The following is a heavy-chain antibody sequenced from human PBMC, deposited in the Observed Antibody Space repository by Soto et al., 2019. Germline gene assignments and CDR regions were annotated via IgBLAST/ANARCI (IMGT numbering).Heavy chain of an antibody. J-gene: IGHJ4*02. V-gene: IGHV4-4*02. CDR2: IYHSGST. Sequence: SETLSLTCAVSGGSISSSNWWSWVRQPPGKGLEWIGEIYHSGSTNYNPSLKSRVTISVDKSKNQFSLKLSSVTAADTAVYYCARSEGRITIFGVVITPSRYFDYWGQGTLVTVS. CDR3: ARSEGRITIFGVVITPSRYFDY. CDR1: GGSISSSNW. D-gene: IGHD3-3*01.